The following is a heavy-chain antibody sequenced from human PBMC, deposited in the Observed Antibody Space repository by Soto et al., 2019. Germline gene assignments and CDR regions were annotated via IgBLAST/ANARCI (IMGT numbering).Heavy chain of an antibody. Sequence: GGSLRLSCAASGFTFSSYSMNWVRQAPGKGLEWASYISSSISTIYYADPVKGRFTISRDNAKNSLFLQMNSLGDEDTAVYYCARAWYTSGYWFDPWGQGILVTVSS. CDR1: GFTFSSYS. CDR3: ARAWYTSGYWFDP. CDR2: ISSSISTI. J-gene: IGHJ5*02. D-gene: IGHD2-2*02. V-gene: IGHV3-48*02.